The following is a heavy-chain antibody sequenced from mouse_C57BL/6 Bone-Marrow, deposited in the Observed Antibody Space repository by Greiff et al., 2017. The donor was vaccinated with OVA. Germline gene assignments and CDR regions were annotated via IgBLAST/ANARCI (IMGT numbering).Heavy chain of an antibody. CDR3: TRSDYGSSPSYWYFDV. D-gene: IGHD1-1*01. Sequence: QVQLQQSGAELVRPGASVTLSCKASGYTFTDYEMHWVKQTPVPGLEWIGAIDPETGGTAYNQKFKGKAILTADKSSSTAYMELRSLTSEDSAVYYGTRSDYGSSPSYWYFDVWGTGTTVTVSS. CDR2: IDPETGGT. V-gene: IGHV1-15*01. CDR1: GYTFTDYE. J-gene: IGHJ1*03.